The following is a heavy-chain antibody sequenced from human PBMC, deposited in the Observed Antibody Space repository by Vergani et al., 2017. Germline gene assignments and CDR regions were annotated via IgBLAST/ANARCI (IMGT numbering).Heavy chain of an antibody. V-gene: IGHV4-4*02. Sequence: QVQLQESGPGLVKPSGTLSLTCAVSGGSISSSNWWSWVRQPPGKGVEWIGEIYHSGSTNYNPSLKSRVTISMHKSTNEFSLKLSSVTAADTAISYCARVGRSIYPDAFDIWGQGTLVTVSS. CDR2: IYHSGST. CDR3: ARVGRSIYPDAFDI. CDR1: GGSISSSNW. D-gene: IGHD2/OR15-2a*01. J-gene: IGHJ3*02.